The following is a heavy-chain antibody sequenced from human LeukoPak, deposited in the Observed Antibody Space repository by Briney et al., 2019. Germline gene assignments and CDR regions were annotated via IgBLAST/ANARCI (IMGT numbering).Heavy chain of an antibody. CDR3: ARAGSVRYFDWLLDNLDY. CDR1: VYTFTGYY. V-gene: IGHV1-2*02. Sequence: ASVNVSCKASVYTFTGYYMHWVRQAPGQGLEWMGWINPNSGGTNYAQKFQGRVTMTRDTSISTAYMELSRLRSDDTAVYYCARAGSVRYFDWLLDNLDYWGQGTLVTVSS. D-gene: IGHD3-9*01. CDR2: INPNSGGT. J-gene: IGHJ4*02.